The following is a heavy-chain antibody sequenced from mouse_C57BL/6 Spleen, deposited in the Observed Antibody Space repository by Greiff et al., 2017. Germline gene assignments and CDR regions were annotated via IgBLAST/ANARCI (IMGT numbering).Heavy chain of an antibody. D-gene: IGHD2-4*01. V-gene: IGHV1-39*01. CDR3: ARSYDYDVYYAMDY. Sequence: EVQLQQSGPELVKPGASVKISCKASGYSFTDYNMNWVKQSNGKSLEWTGVINPNYGTTSYNQKFKGKATLTVDQSSSTAYMQLKSLTSEDSAVYYCARSYDYDVYYAMDYWGQGTSVTVSS. CDR2: INPNYGTT. CDR1: GYSFTDYN. J-gene: IGHJ4*01.